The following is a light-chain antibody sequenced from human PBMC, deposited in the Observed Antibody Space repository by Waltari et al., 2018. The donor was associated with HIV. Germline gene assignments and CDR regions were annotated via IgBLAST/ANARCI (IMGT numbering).Light chain of an antibody. Sequence: SYELTQPPSVSVSPGQTASIPCSGDKLGDKYACWYQQKPGQSPVLVIYKDSKRPSGIPERFSGSNSGNTATLTISGTQAMDEADYYCQAWDSSTATFGGGTKLTVL. CDR1: KLGDKY. J-gene: IGLJ3*02. V-gene: IGLV3-1*01. CDR3: QAWDSSTAT. CDR2: KDS.